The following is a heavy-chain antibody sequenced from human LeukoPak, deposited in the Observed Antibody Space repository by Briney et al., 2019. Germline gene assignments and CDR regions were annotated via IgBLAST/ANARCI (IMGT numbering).Heavy chain of an antibody. D-gene: IGHD3-10*01. Sequence: ASVKVSCKASGYTFTSYDINWVRQATGQGLEWMGWMNPNSGNAGYAQKFQGRVTMTRNTSISTAYMELSSLRSEDTAVYYCAILWFGEFGMDVWAKGPRSPSP. J-gene: IGHJ6*02. CDR1: GYTFTSYD. CDR3: AILWFGEFGMDV. CDR2: MNPNSGNA. V-gene: IGHV1-8*01.